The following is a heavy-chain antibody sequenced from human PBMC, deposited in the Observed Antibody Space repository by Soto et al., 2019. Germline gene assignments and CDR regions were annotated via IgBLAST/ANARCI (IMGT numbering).Heavy chain of an antibody. CDR3: ARGLLVGHETVDY. V-gene: IGHV1-69*01. CDR1: GDIFTTYA. Sequence: QVQVVQSGAEVKEPGSSVKVSCKASGDIFTTYAINWVRQAPGQGLVWMGGIKPAIGSANYAPTFQSRLTITAEDLTATAYMGLTSFTSEDTAVYYCARGLLVGHETVDYWGQGTLLTLSS. J-gene: IGHJ4*02. CDR2: IKPAIGSA. D-gene: IGHD1-26*01.